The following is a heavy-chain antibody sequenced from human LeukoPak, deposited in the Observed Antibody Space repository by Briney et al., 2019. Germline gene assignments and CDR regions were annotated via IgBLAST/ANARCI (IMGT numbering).Heavy chain of an antibody. D-gene: IGHD1-7*01. J-gene: IGHJ5*01. V-gene: IGHV1-2*06. Sequence: ASVKVSCKASGYTFTGYYMHWVRQAPGQGLEWMGRINPNSGGTNYAQKFQGRVTMTRDTSTSTVYMELSSLRSEDTAVYYCARDWNYEEGFDPWGQGTLVTVSS. CDR1: GYTFTGYY. CDR2: INPNSGGT. CDR3: ARDWNYEEGFDP.